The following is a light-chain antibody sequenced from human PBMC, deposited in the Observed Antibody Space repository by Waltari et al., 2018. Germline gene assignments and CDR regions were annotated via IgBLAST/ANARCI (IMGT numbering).Light chain of an antibody. V-gene: IGLV2-23*02. CDR1: SSDVGSYNL. CDR3: CSFASSITYV. CDR2: EVS. Sequence: QSALRQPASVSGSPGQSITISCTGTSSDVGSYNLVSWFQQHPGKAPNLMIYEVSKRPSGVSYRFSCSKSGNAASLTIAGLQAEDEADYYCCSFASSITYVFGTGTKVTVL. J-gene: IGLJ1*01.